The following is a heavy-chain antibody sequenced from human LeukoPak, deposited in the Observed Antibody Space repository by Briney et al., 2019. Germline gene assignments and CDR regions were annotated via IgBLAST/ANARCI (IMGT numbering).Heavy chain of an antibody. J-gene: IGHJ4*02. CDR3: AREGLDGSLLEFYFDS. D-gene: IGHD1-1*01. Sequence: GGSLRLSCAASGFAFRNYAMNWVRQAPGKGLEWVAVIAPSGNTYQPDSLKGRFTISRDNSKNTVYLQMNTLRAEDTATYYCAREGLDGSLLEFYFDSWGQGILVIVSS. CDR2: IAPSGNT. V-gene: IGHV3-23*01. CDR1: GFAFRNYA.